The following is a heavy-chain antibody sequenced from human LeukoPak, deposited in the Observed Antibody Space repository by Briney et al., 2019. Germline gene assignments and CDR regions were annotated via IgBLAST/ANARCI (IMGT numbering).Heavy chain of an antibody. V-gene: IGHV4-39*01. CDR2: VYYSGST. D-gene: IGHD3-10*01. CDR3: ARLTYYDSGSYYFDS. J-gene: IGHJ4*02. CDR1: GGSISSYY. Sequence: SGTLSLTCTVSGGSISSYYWGWIRQRPGKGLEWIGSVYYSGSTYYNPSLRSRVTISVDTSKNQFSLKLSSVTAADTAVYYCARLTYYDSGSYYFDSWGQGTLVTVSS.